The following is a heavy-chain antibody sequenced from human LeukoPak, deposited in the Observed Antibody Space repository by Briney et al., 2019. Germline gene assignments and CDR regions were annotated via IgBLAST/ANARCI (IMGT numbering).Heavy chain of an antibody. J-gene: IGHJ4*02. CDR2: IWYDGSNK. V-gene: IGHV3-33*01. D-gene: IGHD3-22*01. Sequence: GGSLRLSCAASGFTFSSYGMHWVRQAPGKGLEWVAVIWYDGSNKYYADSVKGRFTISRDNSKNTLYLQMNSLRAEDTAVYYCARDRATNYYDSSGYSLTSDYWGQGTLVTVSS. CDR3: ARDRATNYYDSSGYSLTSDY. CDR1: GFTFSSYG.